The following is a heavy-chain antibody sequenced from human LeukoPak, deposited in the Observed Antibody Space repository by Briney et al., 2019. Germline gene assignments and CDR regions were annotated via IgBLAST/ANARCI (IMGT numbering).Heavy chain of an antibody. V-gene: IGHV4-39*07. CDR2: IYYSGST. CDR3: ARVGSYTVPD. Sequence: SETLSLTCTVSGGSISSSSYYWGWIRQPPGKGLEWIGSIYYSGSTYYNPSLKSRVTISVDTSKNQFSLKLTSVTAADTAVYYCARVGSYTVPDWGQGTLVTVSS. J-gene: IGHJ4*02. CDR1: GGSISSSSYY. D-gene: IGHD3-10*01.